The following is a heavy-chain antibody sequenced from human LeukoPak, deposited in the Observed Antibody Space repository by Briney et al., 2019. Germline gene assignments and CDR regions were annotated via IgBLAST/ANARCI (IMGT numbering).Heavy chain of an antibody. Sequence: GGSLRLSSAASGFTFSSYGMGWVRQAPGKGLEWGAVIWYDGSNKYYADSVKGRFPISRDNSKNTLYLQMNSLRAEDPAVYYCSRSGLLAPYFDYWGQGTLVTVSS. J-gene: IGHJ4*02. CDR1: GFTFSSYG. CDR2: IWYDGSNK. D-gene: IGHD1-26*01. CDR3: SRSGLLAPYFDY. V-gene: IGHV3-33*01.